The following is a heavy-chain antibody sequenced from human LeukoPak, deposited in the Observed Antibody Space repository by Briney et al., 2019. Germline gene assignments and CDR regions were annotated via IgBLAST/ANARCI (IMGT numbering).Heavy chain of an antibody. J-gene: IGHJ6*02. D-gene: IGHD3-3*01. V-gene: IGHV1-18*01. CDR1: GYTFTSYG. CDR2: ISAYNGNT. Sequence: GASVKVSCKASGYTFTSYGISWVRQAPGQGLEWMGWISAYNGNTNYAQKLQGRVTMTTDTSTSTAYMELRSLRSDDTAVYYCARRDLSGYLDCYYYGMDVWGQGTTVTVSS. CDR3: ARRDLSGYLDCYYYGMDV.